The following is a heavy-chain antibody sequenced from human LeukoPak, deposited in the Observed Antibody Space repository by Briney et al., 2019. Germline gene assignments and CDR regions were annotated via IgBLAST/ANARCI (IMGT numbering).Heavy chain of an antibody. CDR2: IYYSGST. D-gene: IGHD3-22*01. V-gene: IGHV4-59*01. CDR1: GGSISSYY. J-gene: IGHJ4*02. CDR3: ARESPDYYDNQFDY. Sequence: SETLSLTCTVSGGSISSYYWSWIRQPPGKGLEWIGYIYYSGSTNYNPSLKNRVTIPVDTSKNQFSLKLSSVTAADTAVYYCARESPDYYDNQFDYWGQGTLVTVSS.